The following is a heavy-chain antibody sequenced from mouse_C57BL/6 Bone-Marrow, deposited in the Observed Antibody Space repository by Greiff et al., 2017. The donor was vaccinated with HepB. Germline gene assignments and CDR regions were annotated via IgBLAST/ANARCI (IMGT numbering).Heavy chain of an antibody. CDR2: IHPNSGST. D-gene: IGHD1-1*01. Sequence: VQLQQPGAELVKPGASVKLSCKASGYTFTSYWMHWVKQRPGQGLEWIGMIHPNSGSTNYNEKFKSKATLTVDKSSSTAYMQLSSLTSEDSAVYYCARKGGRYYGSGYFDVWGTGTTVTVSS. CDR3: ARKGGRYYGSGYFDV. V-gene: IGHV1-64*01. J-gene: IGHJ1*03. CDR1: GYTFTSYW.